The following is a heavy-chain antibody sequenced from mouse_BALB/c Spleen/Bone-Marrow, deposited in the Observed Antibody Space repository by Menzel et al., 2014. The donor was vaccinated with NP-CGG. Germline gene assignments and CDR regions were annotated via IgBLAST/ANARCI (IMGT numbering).Heavy chain of an antibody. Sequence: QVQLQQSGPQLVRPGASVKISCKASGYSFTSYWMHWVKQRPGQGLEWIGMIDPSDSETRLNQKFKDKVTLTVDKSSSTAYMQLSSPTSEDSAVYYCARDKGAWFAYWGQGTLVTVSA. CDR2: IDPSDSET. V-gene: IGHV1S127*01. CDR1: GYSFTSYW. CDR3: ARDKGAWFAY. J-gene: IGHJ3*01.